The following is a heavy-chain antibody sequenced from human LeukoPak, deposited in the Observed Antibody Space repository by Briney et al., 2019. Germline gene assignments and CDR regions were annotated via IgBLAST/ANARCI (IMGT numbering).Heavy chain of an antibody. CDR1: GGSFSGYY. CDR2: INHSGST. Sequence: PSETLSLTCAVYGGSFSGYYWSWIRQPPGKGLEWIGEINHSGSTNYNPSLKSRVTTSVDTSKNQFSLKLSSVTAADTAVYYCARGLWGYYDSSGYYSYWGQGTLVTVSS. J-gene: IGHJ4*02. D-gene: IGHD3-22*01. CDR3: ARGLWGYYDSSGYYSY. V-gene: IGHV4-34*01.